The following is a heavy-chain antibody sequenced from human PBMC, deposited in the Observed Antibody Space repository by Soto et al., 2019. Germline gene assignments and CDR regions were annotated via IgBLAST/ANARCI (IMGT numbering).Heavy chain of an antibody. D-gene: IGHD3-3*01. Sequence: ASVKVSCKASGYTFTSYDINWVRQATGQGLEWMGWMNPNSGNTGYAQKFQGRATMTRNTSISTAYMELSSLRSEDTAVYYCARLGSYDFWSGGYYYYMDVWGKGTTVTVSS. CDR1: GYTFTSYD. CDR3: ARLGSYDFWSGGYYYYMDV. V-gene: IGHV1-8*01. J-gene: IGHJ6*03. CDR2: MNPNSGNT.